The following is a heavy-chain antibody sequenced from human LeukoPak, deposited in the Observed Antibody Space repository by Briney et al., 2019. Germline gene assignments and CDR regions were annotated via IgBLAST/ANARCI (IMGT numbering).Heavy chain of an antibody. J-gene: IGHJ5*02. CDR1: GGSFTDYY. V-gene: IGHV4-34*01. Sequence: SEPLSLTCAVYGGSFTDYYWVWVRQTPGKGLEWIGEINHSGSTNYNPSLKSRLTISVDTSRNQFSLMLTSLTAADTAVYYCARRGPWKGRWFDPWGQGTLVIVSS. D-gene: IGHD1-1*01. CDR2: INHSGST. CDR3: ARRGPWKGRWFDP.